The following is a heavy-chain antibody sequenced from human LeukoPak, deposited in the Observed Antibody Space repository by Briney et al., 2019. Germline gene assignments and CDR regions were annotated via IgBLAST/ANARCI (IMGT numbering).Heavy chain of an antibody. Sequence: GASVKVSCKASGYTFTSYYMHWVRQAPGQGLEWMGIINPSGGSTSYAQKFQGRVTMTRDTSTSTVYMELSSLRSEDTAVYYCAREGDVDTVTWHWFDPWGQGTLVTVSS. D-gene: IGHD5-18*01. CDR3: AREGDVDTVTWHWFDP. V-gene: IGHV1-46*01. CDR1: GYTFTSYY. CDR2: INPSGGST. J-gene: IGHJ5*02.